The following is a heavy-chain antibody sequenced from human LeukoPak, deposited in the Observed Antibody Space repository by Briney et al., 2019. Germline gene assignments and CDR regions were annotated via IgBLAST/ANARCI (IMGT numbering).Heavy chain of an antibody. V-gene: IGHV3-9*01. CDR3: AKGQYSGYEPPFGY. D-gene: IGHD5-12*01. CDR1: GFTFDDYA. Sequence: GGSLRLSCAASGFTFDDYAMPRVRQAPGKGLEWVSGISWNSGSIGYADSVKGRFTISRDNAKNSLYLQMNSLRAEDTALYYCAKGQYSGYEPPFGYWGQGTLVTVSS. J-gene: IGHJ4*02. CDR2: ISWNSGSI.